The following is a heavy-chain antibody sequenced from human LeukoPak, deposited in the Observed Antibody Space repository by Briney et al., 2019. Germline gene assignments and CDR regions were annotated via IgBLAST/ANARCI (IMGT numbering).Heavy chain of an antibody. CDR3: VRDGNRGYDVDV. D-gene: IGHD3-10*01. J-gene: IGHJ6*02. CDR1: GFTLRYYQ. V-gene: IGHV3-48*01. Sequence: PGGSLRLSCATSGFTLRYYQMNWVRQAPEKGLAWVSYINVVNGAIYYADSVKGRFTISGDIATNSVYLQMNSLRAEDTALYYCVRDGNRGYDVDVWGQGTAVTVSS. CDR2: INVVNGAI.